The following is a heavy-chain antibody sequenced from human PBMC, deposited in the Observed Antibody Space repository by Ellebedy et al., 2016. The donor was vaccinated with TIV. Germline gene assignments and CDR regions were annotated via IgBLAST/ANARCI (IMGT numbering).Heavy chain of an antibody. J-gene: IGHJ6*02. CDR1: GFTFSRNS. CDR2: ISDDGGRT. D-gene: IGHD3-22*01. V-gene: IGHV3-30*04. CDR3: ARPLPYYYDRTGYTMDV. Sequence: GGSLRLSXAASGFTFSRNSMHWVRQAPGKGLKWVAVISDDGGRTFYADSVAGRFTISRDNSKNTLYLQMNSLRAEDTAVYYCARPLPYYYDRTGYTMDVWGQGTTVTVSS.